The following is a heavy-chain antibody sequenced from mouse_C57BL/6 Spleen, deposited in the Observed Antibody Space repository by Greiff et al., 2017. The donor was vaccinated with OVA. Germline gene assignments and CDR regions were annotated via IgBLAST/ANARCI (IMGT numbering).Heavy chain of an antibody. CDR1: GYTFTSYW. Sequence: VQLQQPGAELVMPGASVKLSCKASGYTFTSYWMHWVKQRPGQGLEWIGEIDPSDSYTNYNQKFKGKSTLTVDKSSSTAYMQLSSLTSEDSAVYYCAREAPKGFAYWGQGTLVTVSA. CDR3: AREAPKGFAY. CDR2: IDPSDSYT. J-gene: IGHJ3*01. V-gene: IGHV1-69*01.